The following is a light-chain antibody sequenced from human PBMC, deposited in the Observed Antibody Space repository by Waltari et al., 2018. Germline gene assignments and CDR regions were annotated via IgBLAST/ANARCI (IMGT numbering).Light chain of an antibody. CDR3: MQGTHWPRT. J-gene: IGKJ1*01. Sequence: DVVLTQSPLSLPVTLGQPASISCRSSQSLPHSNGNTYLIWFQQRPGQSPRRLIYTVSNRDSGVPDRFSGSGSGTDFTLKISRVEAEDVGVYYCMQGTHWPRTFGQGTKVEIK. V-gene: IGKV2-30*02. CDR1: QSLPHSNGNTY. CDR2: TVS.